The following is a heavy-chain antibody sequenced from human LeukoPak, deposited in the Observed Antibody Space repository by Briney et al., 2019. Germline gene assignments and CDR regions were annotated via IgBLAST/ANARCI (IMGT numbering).Heavy chain of an antibody. D-gene: IGHD1-26*01. CDR3: ARDRVGGLGGMDY. J-gene: IGHJ4*02. CDR2: IWYDGTNK. Sequence: GGSLRLSCAASGFTFSSYGMHWVRQAPGKGREWVALIWYDGTNKFYADSVKGRFTISRDDSKNTVFLQMNSLRAEDTAVYYCARDRVGGLGGMDYWGQGTLVTVSS. V-gene: IGHV3-33*01. CDR1: GFTFSSYG.